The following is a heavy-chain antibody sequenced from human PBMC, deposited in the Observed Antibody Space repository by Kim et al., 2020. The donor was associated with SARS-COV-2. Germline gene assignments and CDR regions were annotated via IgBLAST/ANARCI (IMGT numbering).Heavy chain of an antibody. J-gene: IGHJ4*02. CDR3: ARDSSSWSEGYYFDY. D-gene: IGHD6-13*01. V-gene: IGHV6-1*01. Sequence: VSVKSRITINPDTSKNQFSLQLNSVTPGDTAVYYCARDSSSWSEGYYFDYWGQGTLVTVSS.